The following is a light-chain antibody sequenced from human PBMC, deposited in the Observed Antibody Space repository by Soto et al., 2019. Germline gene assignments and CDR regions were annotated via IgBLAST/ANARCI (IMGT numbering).Light chain of an antibody. Sequence: QSVLTQPPSASGTPGQRVTISCSGSSSNIGRNTLNWYQQLPGTAPKLLIYSNNQRPSGVPDRFSGSKSGTSASLAISGLQSEDEADYYCAAWDDSLNGSSYVFGTGTKLTVL. V-gene: IGLV1-44*01. CDR3: AAWDDSLNGSSYV. J-gene: IGLJ1*01. CDR2: SNN. CDR1: SSNIGRNT.